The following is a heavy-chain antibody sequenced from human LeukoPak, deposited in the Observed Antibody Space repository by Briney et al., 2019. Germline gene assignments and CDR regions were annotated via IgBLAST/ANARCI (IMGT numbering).Heavy chain of an antibody. Sequence: HPGGSLRLSCAASGFTFSSYGVHWVRQAPGKGLEWVAVIWFDGSNKYYADSVKGRFTISRDNAKNSLYLQMNSLRAEDMALYYCAKDLSGSYSKGLFDYWGQGTLVTVSS. CDR2: IWFDGSNK. J-gene: IGHJ4*02. CDR3: AKDLSGSYSKGLFDY. D-gene: IGHD1-26*01. V-gene: IGHV3-33*03. CDR1: GFTFSSYG.